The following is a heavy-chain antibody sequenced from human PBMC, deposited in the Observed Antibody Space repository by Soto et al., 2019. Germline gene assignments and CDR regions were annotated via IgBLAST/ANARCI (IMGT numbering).Heavy chain of an antibody. CDR2: IYWDDDK. CDR1: GFSLITSGVV. Sequence: SGPTLVNPTQTLTLTCTFSGFSLITSGVVVGWIRQPPGKALEWLALIYWDDDKRYSPSLKSRLTITKDTSKNQVVLTMTNMDPVDTATYYCAHIGWELLGKTFDYWGQGTLVTVSS. V-gene: IGHV2-5*02. CDR3: AHIGWELLGKTFDY. J-gene: IGHJ4*02. D-gene: IGHD1-26*01.